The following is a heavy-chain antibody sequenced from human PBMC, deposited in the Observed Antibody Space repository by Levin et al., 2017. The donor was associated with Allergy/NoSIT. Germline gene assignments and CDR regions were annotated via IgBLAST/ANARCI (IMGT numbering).Heavy chain of an antibody. Sequence: SCAASGFTFSSYAMSWVRQAPGKGLEWVSAISGSGGSTYYADSVKGRFTISRDNSKNTLYLQMNSLRAEDTAVYYCAKFSVTIFGVATNFDYWGQGTLVTVSS. D-gene: IGHD3-3*01. CDR1: GFTFSSYA. J-gene: IGHJ4*02. CDR3: AKFSVTIFGVATNFDY. V-gene: IGHV3-23*01. CDR2: ISGSGGST.